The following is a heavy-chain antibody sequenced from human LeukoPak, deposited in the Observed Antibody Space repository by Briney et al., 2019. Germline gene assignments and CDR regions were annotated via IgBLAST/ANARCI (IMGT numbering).Heavy chain of an antibody. Sequence: GGSLRLSCAASGFTSSSYAMHWVRQAPGQGLYWVAVISYDGSNEYYADSVRGRFTISRDNSKNTLYLQMNSLRAEDTAVYYCARGTYYYDSSGYSPGSYWGQGTLVTVSS. CDR2: ISYDGSNE. J-gene: IGHJ4*02. CDR1: GFTSSSYA. CDR3: ARGTYYYDSSGYSPGSY. V-gene: IGHV3-30-3*01. D-gene: IGHD3-22*01.